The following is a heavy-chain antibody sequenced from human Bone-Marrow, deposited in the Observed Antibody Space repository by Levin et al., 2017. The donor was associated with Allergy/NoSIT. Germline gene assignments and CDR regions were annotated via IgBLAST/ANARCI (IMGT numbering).Heavy chain of an antibody. D-gene: IGHD6-13*01. CDR2: TNPSGGST. V-gene: IGHV1-46*01. CDR3: ARVGSGYPYYFDY. J-gene: IGHJ4*02. Sequence: PGGSLRLSCKASGYTFSNYYIHWVRQAPGQGLEWMGITNPSGGSTTYAQEFQGRVTMTRDTSTSTVYMELSSLTSEDTAVYYCARVGSGYPYYFDYWGQGTLVTVSS. CDR1: GYTFSNYY.